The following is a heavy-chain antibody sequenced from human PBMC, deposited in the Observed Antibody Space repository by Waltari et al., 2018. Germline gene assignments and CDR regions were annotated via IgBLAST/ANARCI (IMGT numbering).Heavy chain of an antibody. CDR1: GGTFSSYA. CDR2: IIPILGIA. V-gene: IGHV1-69*10. CDR3: ARVGSTVTTLYYFDY. J-gene: IGHJ4*02. Sequence: QVQLVQSGAEVKKPGSSVKVSCKASGGTFSSYAISWVRQAPGQGLEWMGGIIPILGIANYAQKFQGRVTITADKSTSTAYMELSSLRSEDTAVYYCARVGSTVTTLYYFDYWGQGTLVTVSS. D-gene: IGHD4-17*01.